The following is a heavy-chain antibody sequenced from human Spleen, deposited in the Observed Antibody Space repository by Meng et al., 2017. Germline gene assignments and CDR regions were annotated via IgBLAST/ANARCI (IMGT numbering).Heavy chain of an antibody. V-gene: IGHV4-4*07. D-gene: IGHD3-10*01. CDR3: ARMGSFNDLYYYYYYGMDV. J-gene: IGHJ6*02. CDR1: GGSISSYY. Sequence: SETLSLTCTVSGGSISSYYWSWIRQPAGKGLEWIGRIYTSGSTNYNPSLKSRVTISLDTSKNQFSLKLTSVTAADTAVYYCARMGSFNDLYYYYYYGMDVWGQGTTVTVSS. CDR2: IYTSGST.